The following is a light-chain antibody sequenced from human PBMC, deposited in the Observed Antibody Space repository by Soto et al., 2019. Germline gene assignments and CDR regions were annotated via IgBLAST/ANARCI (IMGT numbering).Light chain of an antibody. Sequence: DIKMTQSPSSLVASVGDRATITCRASQSFGGWSAWSQQKPGEAPKLLIYTASTLENGVPSRVIGSGSGTEFTLTIRSLQPDDSATYYCHQYHTYLYTFGEGTKLEI. J-gene: IGKJ2*01. CDR1: QSFGGW. V-gene: IGKV1-5*03. CDR2: TAS. CDR3: HQYHTYLYT.